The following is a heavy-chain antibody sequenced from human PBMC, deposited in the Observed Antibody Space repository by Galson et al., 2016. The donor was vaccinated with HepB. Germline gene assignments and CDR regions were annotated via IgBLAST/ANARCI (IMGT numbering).Heavy chain of an antibody. J-gene: IGHJ6*02. D-gene: IGHD2-2*01. CDR2: ISSSSSYI. CDR3: ARDRGYCSSTRCYGVYYGMDV. V-gene: IGHV3-21*01. Sequence: SLRLSCAASGFSLSSYSMNWVRQVPGKGLEYVSSISSSSSYIYYPDSVKGRFTISRDNAKNSLYLQMNSLRAEDTAVYYCARDRGYCSSTRCYGVYYGMDVWGQGTTVTVSS. CDR1: GFSLSSYS.